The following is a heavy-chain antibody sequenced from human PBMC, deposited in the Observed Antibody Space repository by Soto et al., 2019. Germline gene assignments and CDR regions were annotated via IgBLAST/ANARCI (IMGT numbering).Heavy chain of an antibody. D-gene: IGHD6-19*01. V-gene: IGHV4-59*08. CDR1: GGSISSYF. CDR2: IFYSGST. CDR3: ARHINAVAAYDAFDI. Sequence: PAETLSLTCTGSGGSISSYFWTWIRQPPGKGLEWIGYIFYSGSTNYNPSLKSRVTISVNTTENQVSLRLSSMTAADTAVYYCARHINAVAAYDAFDIWGRGTMVTVPS. J-gene: IGHJ3*02.